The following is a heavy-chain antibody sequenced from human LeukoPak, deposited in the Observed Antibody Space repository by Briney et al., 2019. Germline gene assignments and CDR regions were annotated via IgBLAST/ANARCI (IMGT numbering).Heavy chain of an antibody. Sequence: SETLSLTCTVSGGSISSSSYYWGWIRQPPGKGLEWIGSIYYSGSTYYSPSLKSRVTISVDTSKNQFSLKLSSVTAADTAVYYCARDTGGHLVVVPAAISHWGQGTLVTVSS. J-gene: IGHJ4*02. CDR2: IYYSGST. D-gene: IGHD2-2*01. CDR3: ARDTGGHLVVVPAAISH. V-gene: IGHV4-39*07. CDR1: GGSISSSSYY.